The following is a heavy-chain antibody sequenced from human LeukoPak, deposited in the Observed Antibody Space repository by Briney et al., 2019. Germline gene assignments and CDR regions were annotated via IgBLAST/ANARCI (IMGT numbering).Heavy chain of an antibody. V-gene: IGHV4-59*01. Sequence: KPSETLSLTCTVSGGSISSYYWSWIRQPPGKGLEWIGYIYYSGSTNYNPSLKSRVTISVDTSKNQFSLKLSSVTAADTAVYYCARVSHYYDSSGYYYVRAFDIWGQGTMVTVSS. J-gene: IGHJ3*02. CDR1: GGSISSYY. CDR3: ARVSHYYDSSGYYYVRAFDI. D-gene: IGHD3-22*01. CDR2: IYYSGST.